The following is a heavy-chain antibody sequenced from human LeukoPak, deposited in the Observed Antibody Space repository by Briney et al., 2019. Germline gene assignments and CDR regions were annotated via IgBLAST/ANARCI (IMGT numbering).Heavy chain of an antibody. D-gene: IGHD3-22*01. CDR2: ISYDGSNK. V-gene: IGHV3-30*18. CDR3: AKDLRYYDSSGYYY. Sequence: PGGSLRLSCAASGFTFSSCGMHWVRQAPGKGLEWVAVISYDGSNKYHADSVKGRFTISRDNSKNTLYLQMNSLRAEDTAVYYCAKDLRYYDSSGYYYWGQGTLVTVSS. CDR1: GFTFSSCG. J-gene: IGHJ4*02.